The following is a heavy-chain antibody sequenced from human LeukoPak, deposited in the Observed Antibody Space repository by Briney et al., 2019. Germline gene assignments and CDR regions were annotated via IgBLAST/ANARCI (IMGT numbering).Heavy chain of an antibody. J-gene: IGHJ1*01. CDR3: ARDFTTLDYYDSSGYFD. CDR2: INPSGGST. CDR1: GYTFTSYY. V-gene: IGHV1-46*01. D-gene: IGHD3-22*01. Sequence: ASVKVSCKASGYTFTSYYMHWVRQAPGQGLEWMGIINPSGGSTSYAQKFQGRVTITADESTSTAYMELSSLRSEDTAVYYCARDFTTLDYYDSSGYFDWGQGTLVTVSS.